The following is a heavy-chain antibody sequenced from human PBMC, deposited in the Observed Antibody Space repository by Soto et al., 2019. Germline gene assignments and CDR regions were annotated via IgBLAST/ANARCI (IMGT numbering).Heavy chain of an antibody. CDR1: GGSISNSSYL. CDR3: ARSPVTLYYFDY. Sequence: PSETLSLTCSVSGGSISNSSYLWGWVRQPPGKGLQWIGSVSHIGSTYYNPSLKSRVTISVDTSKNQFSLKLSSVTAADTAVYYCARSPVTLYYFDYWGQGTLVTVSS. D-gene: IGHD4-17*01. J-gene: IGHJ4*02. CDR2: VSHIGST. V-gene: IGHV4-39*01.